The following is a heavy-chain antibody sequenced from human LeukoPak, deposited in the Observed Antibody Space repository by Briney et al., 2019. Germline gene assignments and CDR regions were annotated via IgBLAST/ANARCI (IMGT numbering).Heavy chain of an antibody. V-gene: IGHV3-21*01. CDR1: GFTFSRYS. Sequence: GGSLRLSCAASGFTFSRYSMHWVRQTQGKGLQWVSSISTSGSYTYYEDSLKGRFTISRDNAKQSLYLQMDSLRAEDTAVYYCARDWFGDFWGQGILIIVSS. CDR2: ISTSGSYT. CDR3: ARDWFGDF. J-gene: IGHJ4*02. D-gene: IGHD3-16*01.